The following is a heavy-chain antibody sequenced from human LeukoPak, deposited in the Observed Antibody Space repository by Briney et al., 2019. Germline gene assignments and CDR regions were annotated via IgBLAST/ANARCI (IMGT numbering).Heavy chain of an antibody. V-gene: IGHV3-11*04. Sequence: GGSLRLSCAASGFTFSDYYMSWIRQAPGKGLEWVSYIGSSGSPIYYADSVKGRFTISRDNAKNSLYLQMNSLRAEDTAVYYCARDVRYDYGDYVGYWGQGTLVTVSS. CDR1: GFTFSDYY. CDR2: IGSSGSPI. J-gene: IGHJ4*02. CDR3: ARDVRYDYGDYVGY. D-gene: IGHD4-17*01.